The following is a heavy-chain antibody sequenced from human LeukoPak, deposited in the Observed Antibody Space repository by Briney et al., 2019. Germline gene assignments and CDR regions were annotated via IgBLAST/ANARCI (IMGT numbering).Heavy chain of an antibody. D-gene: IGHD6-13*01. V-gene: IGHV1-69*06. CDR1: GGTFSSYA. J-gene: IGHJ5*02. Sequence: ASVKVSCKASGGTFSSYAISWVRQAPGQGLEWMGGIIPIFGTANYAQKFQGRVTITADKSTSTDYMELSSLRSEDTAVYYCAKADSSSWDKNWFDPWGQGTLVTVSS. CDR3: AKADSSSWDKNWFDP. CDR2: IIPIFGTA.